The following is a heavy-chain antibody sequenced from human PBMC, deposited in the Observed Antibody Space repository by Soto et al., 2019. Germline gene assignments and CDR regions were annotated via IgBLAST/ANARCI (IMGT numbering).Heavy chain of an antibody. CDR3: ARSRMVGHEPWWIDY. V-gene: IGHV4-4*02. J-gene: IGHJ4*02. CDR2: IYHSGST. Sequence: QVQLQESGPGLVKPSGTLSLTCAVSGASISSSNWWSWVRQPPGKGLEWIGEIYHSGSTNYNPSLKSRLTISLDKSENQFSLKLTSVTAADTAVYYCARSRMVGHEPWWIDYWGQGTLVTVSS. CDR1: GASISSSNW. D-gene: IGHD2-15*01.